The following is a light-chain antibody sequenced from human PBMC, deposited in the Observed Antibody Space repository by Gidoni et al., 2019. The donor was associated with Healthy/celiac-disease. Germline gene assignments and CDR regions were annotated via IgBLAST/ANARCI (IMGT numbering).Light chain of an antibody. J-gene: IGKJ4*01. CDR3: QQSYSTART. V-gene: IGKV1-39*01. Sequence: IQLTQSPSSLSASVGDRVTITCRASQSISSYLNWYQQKPGKAPKLLIYAASSLQSGVPSRFSGSGSGTDFTLTISSLQPEDFATYYCQQSYSTARTFXGXTKVEIK. CDR2: AAS. CDR1: QSISSY.